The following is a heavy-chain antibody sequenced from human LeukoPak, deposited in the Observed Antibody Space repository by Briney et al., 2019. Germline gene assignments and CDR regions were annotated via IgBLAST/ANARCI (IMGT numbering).Heavy chain of an antibody. D-gene: IGHD1-1*01. CDR2: IGVSAVNT. CDR3: TKDIAGAYNFVEAFDT. V-gene: IGHV3-23*01. J-gene: IGHJ3*02. CDR1: RFTFSGYA. Sequence: GGSLRLSCAASRFTFSGYAMSWVRQAPGRGLEWVSGIGVSAVNTYYADSVKGRFTISRDNSKNTVYLQMDSLRAEDTAIYYCTKDIAGAYNFVEAFDTWGQGTMVTVSS.